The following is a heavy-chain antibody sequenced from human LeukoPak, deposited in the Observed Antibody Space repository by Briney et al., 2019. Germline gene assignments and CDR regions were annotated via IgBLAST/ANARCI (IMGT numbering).Heavy chain of an antibody. D-gene: IGHD3-22*01. V-gene: IGHV4-59*01. Sequence: SETLSLTCTVSGGSISSYYWSWIRQPPGKGLEWIAYIDYRGSTNYNPSLKSRVTISVDTSKNQFSLKLSSVTAADTAVYYCARLSGYSSGHYYSDYWGQGTLVTVSS. CDR2: IDYRGST. CDR3: ARLSGYSSGHYYSDY. CDR1: GGSISSYY. J-gene: IGHJ4*02.